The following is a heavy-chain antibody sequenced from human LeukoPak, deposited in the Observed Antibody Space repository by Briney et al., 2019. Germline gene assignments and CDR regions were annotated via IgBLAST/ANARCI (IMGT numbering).Heavy chain of an antibody. CDR3: AKRGSEVGETVAPGDY. D-gene: IGHD1-26*01. Sequence: PGGSLRLSCAASGFTFTTYAMNWVRQAPGKGLEWVSAISPSGRTTDYVDSVKGRFTSSRDNSKNTLYLQMNSLRVEDTAVYYCAKRGSEVGETVAPGDYWGQGTLVTVSS. V-gene: IGHV3-23*01. CDR2: ISPSGRTT. CDR1: GFTFTTYA. J-gene: IGHJ4*02.